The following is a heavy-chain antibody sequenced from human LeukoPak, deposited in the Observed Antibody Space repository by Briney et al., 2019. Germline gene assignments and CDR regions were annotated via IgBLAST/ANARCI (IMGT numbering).Heavy chain of an antibody. Sequence: SVKVSCKASGGTFSSYAIIWVRQAPGQGLEWMGRIIPILGIANYAQKFQGRVTITTDKSTSTAYMELSSLRSEDTAVYYCAAAVEDYGDYSFDYWGQGTLVTVSS. CDR2: IIPILGIA. J-gene: IGHJ4*02. CDR3: AAAVEDYGDYSFDY. D-gene: IGHD4-17*01. CDR1: GGTFSSYA. V-gene: IGHV1-69*04.